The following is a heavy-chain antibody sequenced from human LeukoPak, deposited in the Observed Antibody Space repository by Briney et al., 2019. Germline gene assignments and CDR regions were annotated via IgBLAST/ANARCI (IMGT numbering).Heavy chain of an antibody. D-gene: IGHD2-2*01. V-gene: IGHV4-61*02. Sequence: PSETLSLTCTVSGGSISSGSYYWSWIRQPAGKGLEWIGRIYTSGSTNYNPSLKSRVTMSVDTSKNQFSLKLSSVTAADTAVYYCARDVVAAVGSFDYWGQGTQVTVSS. CDR3: ARDVVAAVGSFDY. J-gene: IGHJ4*02. CDR2: IYTSGST. CDR1: GGSISSGSYY.